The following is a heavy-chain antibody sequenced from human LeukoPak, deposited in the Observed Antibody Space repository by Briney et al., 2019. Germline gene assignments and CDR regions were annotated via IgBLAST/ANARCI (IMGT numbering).Heavy chain of an antibody. J-gene: IGHJ3*01. CDR1: GFSFSDYG. Sequence: GGSLRLSCAASGFSFSDYGMHWVRQTPGKGLEWLTFIQFDESDKFYADSVKGRFIISRDNSKSTLYLQMNSLRPEDTAVYYCAKESKRSESSFDLWGQGTMVTVSS. CDR2: IQFDESDK. D-gene: IGHD3-10*01. V-gene: IGHV3-30*02. CDR3: AKESKRSESSFDL.